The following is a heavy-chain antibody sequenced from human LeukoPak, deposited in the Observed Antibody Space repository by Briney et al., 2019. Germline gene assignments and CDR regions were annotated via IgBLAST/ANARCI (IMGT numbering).Heavy chain of an antibody. CDR1: GFTFSSYA. CDR2: ISGSGDST. J-gene: IGHJ3*02. D-gene: IGHD3-9*01. Sequence: GGSLRLSCAASGFTFSSYAMSWVRQAPGKGLEWVSAISGSGDSTYYADSVKGRFTISRDNSKNTLYLQMNSLRAEDTAVYYCAKPPLRKYDILTGYYPVDAFDIWGQGTMVTVSS. V-gene: IGHV3-23*01. CDR3: AKPPLRKYDILTGYYPVDAFDI.